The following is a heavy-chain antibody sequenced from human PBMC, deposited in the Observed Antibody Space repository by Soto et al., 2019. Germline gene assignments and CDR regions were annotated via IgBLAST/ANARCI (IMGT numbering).Heavy chain of an antibody. CDR3: ARRGSGSHYDY. V-gene: IGHV3-23*01. CDR1: GFTFSNYA. D-gene: IGHD1-26*01. Sequence: EVQLLESGGGLVQPGGSLRLSCAASGFTFSNYAMNWVRQAPVRGLEWGSVISGSGDSTYHADSVKGRFTISGDNSTNTLYLQLNSLRAEDTAVYYCARRGSGSHYDYWGQGTLVTVSS. CDR2: ISGSGDST. J-gene: IGHJ4*02.